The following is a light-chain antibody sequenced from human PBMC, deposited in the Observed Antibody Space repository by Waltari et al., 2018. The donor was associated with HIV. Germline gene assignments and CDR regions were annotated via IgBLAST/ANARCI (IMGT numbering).Light chain of an antibody. CDR3: AASDDSLSGWL. CDR1: SSNIGPNS. J-gene: IGLJ3*02. CDR2: RNN. V-gene: IGLV1-47*01. Sequence: QSELTQPPSVSATPGQRVTISCSGSSSNIGPNSVYWYQQLPGTAPTLLISRNNQRPSGVPDRFSGSKSGTSASLAISGLRAEDEADYFCAASDDSLSGWLFGGGTKLTVL.